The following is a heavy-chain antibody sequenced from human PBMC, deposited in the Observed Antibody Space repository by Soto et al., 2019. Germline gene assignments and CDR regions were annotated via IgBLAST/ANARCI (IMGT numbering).Heavy chain of an antibody. CDR2: INAGNGNT. V-gene: IGHV1-3*01. Sequence: QVQLVQSGAEVKKPGASVKVSCKASGYTFTSYAMHWVRQAPGQRLEWMGWINAGNGNTKYSQKFQGRVTITRDTSASTAYMELSSLRSEDTAVYYSARGGGPVTRGVADYWGEGTLVTVSS. J-gene: IGHJ4*02. CDR3: ARGGGPVTRGVADY. D-gene: IGHD4-4*01. CDR1: GYTFTSYA.